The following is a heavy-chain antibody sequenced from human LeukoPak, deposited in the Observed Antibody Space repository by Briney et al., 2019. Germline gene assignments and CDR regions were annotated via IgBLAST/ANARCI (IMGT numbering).Heavy chain of an antibody. V-gene: IGHV4-59*01. D-gene: IGHD3-3*01. CDR2: IYYSGST. J-gene: IGHJ5*02. CDR1: GGSISSYY. CDR3: ARASPYDFWSGYYGGWFDP. Sequence: SETLSLTCTVSGGSISSYYWSWIRQPPGKGLEWIGYIYYSGSTNYNPSLKSRVTISVDTSKNQFSLKLSSVTAADTAVYYCARASPYDFWSGYYGGWFDPWGQGTLVTVSS.